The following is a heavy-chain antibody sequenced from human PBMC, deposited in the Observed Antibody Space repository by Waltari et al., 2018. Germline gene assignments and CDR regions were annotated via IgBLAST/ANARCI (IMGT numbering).Heavy chain of an antibody. CDR1: GFTFSSNG. D-gene: IGHD2-21*01. V-gene: IGHV3-30*02. CDR3: AKAALWGLDY. Sequence: QVQLVESGGDVVQPGGSLRRSCAASGFTFSSNGMHWVRQAPGKGLEWVAFIQYNGTYKYYADSVKGRFTISRDNSKNTLYLQMNSLRGEDTAVYFCAKAALWGLDYWGQGTLVTVSS. CDR2: IQYNGTYK. J-gene: IGHJ4*02.